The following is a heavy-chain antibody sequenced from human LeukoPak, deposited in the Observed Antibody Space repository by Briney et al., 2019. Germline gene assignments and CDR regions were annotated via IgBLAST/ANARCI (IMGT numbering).Heavy chain of an antibody. D-gene: IGHD5-18*01. CDR1: GFTFSSYA. V-gene: IGHV3-30-3*01. CDR2: ISYDGSNK. J-gene: IGHJ3*02. CDR3: ARAANKDDAFDI. Sequence: PGGSLRLSCAASGFTFSSYAMHWVRQAPGKGLEWVAVISYDGSNKYYADSVKGRFTISRDNSKNTLYLQMNSLRAEDTAVYYCARAANKDDAFDIWGQGTMVTVSS.